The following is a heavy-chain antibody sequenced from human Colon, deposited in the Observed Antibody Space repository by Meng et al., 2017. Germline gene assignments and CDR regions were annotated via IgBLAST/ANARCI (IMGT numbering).Heavy chain of an antibody. CDR1: GFASNGCW. D-gene: IGHD3-10*01. CDR2: IMEDGSVE. CDR3: VYLVGSGNYYHQTDY. Sequence: GGSLRLSCAVSGFASNGCWTSWVRQAPGQGLEWVANIMEDGSVETYVDSVKGRVSISRDNTRNSLFLQMNSLRVEATAVYFCVYLVGSGNYYHQTDYWGQGTLVTVSS. J-gene: IGHJ4*02. V-gene: IGHV3-7*01.